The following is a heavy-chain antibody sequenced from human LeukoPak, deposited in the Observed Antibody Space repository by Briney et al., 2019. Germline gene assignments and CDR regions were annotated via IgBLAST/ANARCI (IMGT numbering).Heavy chain of an antibody. Sequence: PGGSLRLSCVASGFTFSSYWMSWVRRAPGKGLEWVANIKQDGTETYYVDSVKGRFTISRDNAKNSLYLQVNSLRVEDTAVYYCASLTRSVGFDYWGQGTLVTVSS. CDR2: IKQDGTET. CDR1: GFTFSSYW. CDR3: ASLTRSVGFDY. J-gene: IGHJ4*02. D-gene: IGHD4/OR15-4a*01. V-gene: IGHV3-7*02.